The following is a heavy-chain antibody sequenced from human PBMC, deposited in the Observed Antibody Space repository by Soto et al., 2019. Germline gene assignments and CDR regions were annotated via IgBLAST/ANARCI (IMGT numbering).Heavy chain of an antibody. CDR3: ASMTTTTLKLSKYYFDY. D-gene: IGHD4-4*01. J-gene: IGHJ4*02. CDR1: GGSFSGYY. CDR2: INHSGST. V-gene: IGHV4-34*01. Sequence: PSETLSLTCAVYGGSFSGYYWSWIRQPPGKGLEWIGEINHSGSTNYNPSLKSRVTISVDTSKNQFSLRLSSVTAADTAVYYCASMTTTTLKLSKYYFDYWGQGTLVTVSS.